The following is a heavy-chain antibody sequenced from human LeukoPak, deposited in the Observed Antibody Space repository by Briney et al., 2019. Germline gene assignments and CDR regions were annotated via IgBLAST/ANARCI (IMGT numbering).Heavy chain of an antibody. J-gene: IGHJ4*02. CDR2: IRYDGSNK. CDR3: ARAAVAFDYFDY. D-gene: IGHD6-19*01. Sequence: GGSLRLSCAASGFTFSSYGIHWVRQAPGKGLEWVAFIRYDGSNKYYTDSVKGRFTISRDNSKNTLYLQMNSLRAEDTAVYYCARAAVAFDYFDYWGQGTLVTVSS. CDR1: GFTFSSYG. V-gene: IGHV3-30*02.